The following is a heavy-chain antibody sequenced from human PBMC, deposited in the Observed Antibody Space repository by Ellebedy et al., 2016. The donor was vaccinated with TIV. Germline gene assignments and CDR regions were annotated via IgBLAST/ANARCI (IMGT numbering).Heavy chain of an antibody. J-gene: IGHJ5*02. CDR2: FNPNSGGT. CDR1: GYTFTGYY. CDR3: ARDSSGWSTGGGWFDP. D-gene: IGHD6-19*01. V-gene: IGHV1-2*02. Sequence: AASVKVSCKASGYTFTGYYMHWVRQAPGQGLEWMGWFNPNSGGTNYAQKFQGRVTMTRDTSISTAYMELSRLRSDDTAVYYCARDSSGWSTGGGWFDPWGQGTLVTVSS.